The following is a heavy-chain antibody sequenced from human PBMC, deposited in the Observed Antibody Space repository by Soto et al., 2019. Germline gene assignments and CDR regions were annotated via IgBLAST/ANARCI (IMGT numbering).Heavy chain of an antibody. D-gene: IGHD2-2*01. CDR3: AIGSAIWSEYFHH. Sequence: QVQLVQSGAEAKKPGASVKVSCKASGYTFINYAISWVRQAPGQGLEWMGWISTYNGNTKYAQKLQGRLTMTTDTSTSTAYMELRSLRSDDTAVDYCAIGSAIWSEYFHHWGQGTLGTVSS. J-gene: IGHJ1*01. V-gene: IGHV1-18*01. CDR1: GYTFINYA. CDR2: ISTYNGNT.